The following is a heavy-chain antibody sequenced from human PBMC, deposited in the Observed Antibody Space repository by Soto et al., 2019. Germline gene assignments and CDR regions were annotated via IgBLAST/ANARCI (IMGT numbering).Heavy chain of an antibody. D-gene: IGHD3-10*01. Sequence: EVQLVESGGGLVKPGGSLRLSCAASGFTFSNAWMSWVRQAPGKGLEWVGRIKSKTDGGTTDYAAPVKGRFTISRDDSKNTLYLQMHSLKTEDTAVYYCTTRFYYGSGSYYIKNYWGQGTLVTVSS. J-gene: IGHJ4*02. CDR1: GFTFSNAW. V-gene: IGHV3-15*01. CDR3: TTRFYYGSGSYYIKNY. CDR2: IKSKTDGGTT.